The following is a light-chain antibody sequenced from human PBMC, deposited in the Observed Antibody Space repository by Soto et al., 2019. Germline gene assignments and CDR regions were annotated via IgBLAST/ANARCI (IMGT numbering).Light chain of an antibody. CDR1: SSDVGSYNL. J-gene: IGLJ1*01. Sequence: QSVLTQPASVSGSPGQSITISYTGTSSDVGSYNLVSWYQQHPGKAPKLMIYEGSKRPSGVSNRFSGSKSGNTASLTISGLQAEDEADYYCCSYAGSSTFPVFGTGTKVTV. V-gene: IGLV2-23*03. CDR3: CSYAGSSTFPV. CDR2: EGS.